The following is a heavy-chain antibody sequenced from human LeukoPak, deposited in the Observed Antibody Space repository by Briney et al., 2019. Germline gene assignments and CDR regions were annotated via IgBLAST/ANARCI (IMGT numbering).Heavy chain of an antibody. CDR3: ARDRGYSSGWPNFDY. CDR2: IKGSGDST. CDR1: GFTFSSYA. D-gene: IGHD6-19*01. Sequence: SGGSLRLSCAASGFTFSSYAMNWVRQAPGKGPEWVSLIKGSGDSTYYADSVKGRFTISRDNSKNTLYLQMNSLRAEDTAVYYCARDRGYSSGWPNFDYWGQGTLVTVSS. J-gene: IGHJ4*02. V-gene: IGHV3-23*01.